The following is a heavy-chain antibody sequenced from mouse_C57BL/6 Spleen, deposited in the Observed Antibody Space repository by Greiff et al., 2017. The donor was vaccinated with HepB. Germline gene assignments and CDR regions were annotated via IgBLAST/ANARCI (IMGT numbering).Heavy chain of an antibody. D-gene: IGHD2-1*01. CDR1: GFSLTSYG. CDR2: IWSGGST. CDR3: AKNGRYYGNYEAMDY. Sequence: VQRVESGPGLVQPSQSLSITCTVSGFSLTSYGVHWVRQPPGKGLEWLGVIWSGGSTDYNAAFISRLSISKDNSKSQVFFKMNSLQADDTAIYYCAKNGRYYGNYEAMDYWGQGTSVTVSS. J-gene: IGHJ4*01. V-gene: IGHV2-4*01.